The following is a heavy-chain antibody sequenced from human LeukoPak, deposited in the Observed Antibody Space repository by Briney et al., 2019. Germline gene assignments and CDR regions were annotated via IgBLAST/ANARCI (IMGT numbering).Heavy chain of an antibody. Sequence: PGGSLRLSCAASGFTFSSYSMTWVRQAPGKGLEWVSCIGSSGNYIYYADSVKGRFTISRDNAKNSLYLLMNSLRAEDTAVYYCAREVVAYFDYWGQGTLVTVSS. CDR3: AREVVAYFDY. D-gene: IGHD3-22*01. J-gene: IGHJ4*02. CDR1: GFTFSSYS. V-gene: IGHV3-21*01. CDR2: IGSSGNYI.